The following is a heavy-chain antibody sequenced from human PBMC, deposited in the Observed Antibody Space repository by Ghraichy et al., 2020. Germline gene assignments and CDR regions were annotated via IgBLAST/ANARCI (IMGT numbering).Heavy chain of an antibody. Sequence: GGSLRLSCAASGFTFSSYSMNWVRQAPGKGLEWVSSISSSSSYIYYADSVKGRFTISRDNAKNSLYLQMNSLRAEDTAVYYFARFMGGWDLFDYWGQGTLVTVSS. CDR2: ISSSSSYI. J-gene: IGHJ4*02. CDR3: ARFMGGWDLFDY. V-gene: IGHV3-21*01. CDR1: GFTFSSYS. D-gene: IGHD3-16*01.